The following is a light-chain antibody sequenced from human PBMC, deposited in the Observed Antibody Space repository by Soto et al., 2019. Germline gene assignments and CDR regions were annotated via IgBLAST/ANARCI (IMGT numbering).Light chain of an antibody. CDR2: GAS. CDR3: QQRSNWPPAT. CDR1: QIISNNY. V-gene: IGKV3D-20*02. Sequence: ESVLTQSKGTLSFSPWERPTLSCSHSQIISNNYLAWYQQKPGQAPRLLIYGASNRATGIPDRFSGSGSGTDFTLTISSLEPEDFAVYYCQQRSNWPPATFGQGTRLEIK. J-gene: IGKJ5*01.